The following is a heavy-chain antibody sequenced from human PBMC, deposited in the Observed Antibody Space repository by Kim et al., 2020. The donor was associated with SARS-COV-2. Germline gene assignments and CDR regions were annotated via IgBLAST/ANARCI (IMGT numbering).Heavy chain of an antibody. J-gene: IGHJ4*02. Sequence: GESLKISCKGSGYSFTSYWIGWVRQMPGKGLEWMGIIYPGDSDTRYSPSFQGQVTISADKSISTAYLQWSSLKASDTAMYYCARNTYRYYYDSSGYSISPTLGYWGQGTLVTVSS. V-gene: IGHV5-51*01. D-gene: IGHD3-22*01. CDR1: GYSFTSYW. CDR2: IYPGDSDT. CDR3: ARNTYRYYYDSSGYSISPTLGY.